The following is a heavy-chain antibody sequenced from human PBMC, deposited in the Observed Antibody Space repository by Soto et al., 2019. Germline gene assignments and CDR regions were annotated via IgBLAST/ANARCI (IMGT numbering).Heavy chain of an antibody. CDR1: GGSISSYY. CDR2: IYYSGST. CDR3: ARHRNWGSFWSLDY. Sequence: QVQLQESGPGLVKPSETLSLTCTVSGGSISSYYWSWIRQPPGKGLEWIGYIYYSGSTNYNPSLKSRVTISVNTSKNQLSLKLSSVTAADTAGYYCARHRNWGSFWSLDYWGQGTLVTVSS. D-gene: IGHD7-27*01. J-gene: IGHJ4*02. V-gene: IGHV4-59*08.